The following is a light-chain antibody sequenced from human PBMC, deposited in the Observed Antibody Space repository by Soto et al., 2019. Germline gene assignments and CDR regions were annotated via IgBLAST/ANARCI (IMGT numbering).Light chain of an antibody. J-gene: IGLJ2*01. CDR2: DVS. Sequence: ALTQPASVSGSPGQSITISCTGTSSDVGGYNYVSWYQQHPGKAPKLMIYDVSNRPSGVSNRFSGSKSGNTASLTISGLQAEDEADYYCSSYTSSSTSVVFGGGTQLTVL. CDR3: SSYTSSSTSVV. V-gene: IGLV2-14*01. CDR1: SSDVGGYNY.